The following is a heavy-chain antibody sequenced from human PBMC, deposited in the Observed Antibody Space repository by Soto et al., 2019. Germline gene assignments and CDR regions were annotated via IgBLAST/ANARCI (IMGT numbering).Heavy chain of an antibody. J-gene: IGHJ4*02. CDR2: IYYSGST. CDR1: GGSISSYY. D-gene: IGHD3-22*01. V-gene: IGHV4-59*01. Sequence: SETLSLTCTVSGGSISSYYWSWIRQPPGKGLEWIGYIYYSGSTNYNPSLKSRVTISVDTSKNQFSLKLSSVTAADTAVYYCGRGGRYYDSSGYICCFGCWGQGPLITSPQ. CDR3: GRGGRYYDSSGYICCFGC.